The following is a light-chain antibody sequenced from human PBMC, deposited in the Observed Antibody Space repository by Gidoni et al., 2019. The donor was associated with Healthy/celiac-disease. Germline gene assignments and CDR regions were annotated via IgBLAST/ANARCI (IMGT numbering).Light chain of an antibody. CDR3: QQLNSYPQLT. V-gene: IGKV1-9*01. Sequence: DIQLTQSPSFLSASVGDRVTITRRASLGISSYLACYQHKPGKAPKLLIYAASTLQSGVPSRFSGSGSGTEFTLTISSLQPEDFATYYCQQLNSYPQLTFXGXTKVEIK. J-gene: IGKJ4*01. CDR2: AAS. CDR1: LGISSY.